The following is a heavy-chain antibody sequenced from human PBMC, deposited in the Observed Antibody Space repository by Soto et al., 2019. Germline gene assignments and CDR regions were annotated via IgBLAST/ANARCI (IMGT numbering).Heavy chain of an antibody. D-gene: IGHD3-10*01. Sequence: SETLSLTCTVSGGSISSYYWSWIRQPPGKGLEWIGYIYYSGSTNYNPSLKSRVTISVDTSKNQFSLKLSSVTAADTAVYYCARDMAPHYYYDMDVWGKGTTVTVSS. V-gene: IGHV4-59*01. CDR3: ARDMAPHYYYDMDV. CDR2: IYYSGST. J-gene: IGHJ6*03. CDR1: GGSISSYY.